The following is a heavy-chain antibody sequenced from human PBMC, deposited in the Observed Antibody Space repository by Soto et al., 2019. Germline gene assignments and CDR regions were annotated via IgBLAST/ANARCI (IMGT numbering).Heavy chain of an antibody. CDR1: GGSISNSNW. D-gene: IGHD1-26*01. J-gene: IGHJ4*02. V-gene: IGHV4-4*02. Sequence: SETLSLTCAVFGGSISNSNWWTWVRQPPGKGLDWIGEIFHSGSTNYNSSLMGRVTISVDKANNQFSLKLSSVTAADTAVYYCAHRPIVGAAIWGQGTLVTISS. CDR3: AHRPIVGAAI. CDR2: IFHSGST.